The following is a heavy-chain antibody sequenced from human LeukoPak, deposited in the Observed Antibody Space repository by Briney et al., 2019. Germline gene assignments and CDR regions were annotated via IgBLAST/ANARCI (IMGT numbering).Heavy chain of an antibody. Sequence: PGGSLRLSCAASGFTFDDYGMSWVRQAPGKGLEWVSGINWNGGSTGYADSVKGRFTISRDNAKNSLYLQMNSLRAEDTALYYCARDRSGITMTGAFDIWGQGTMVTVSS. D-gene: IGHD3-22*01. CDR2: INWNGGST. V-gene: IGHV3-20*04. J-gene: IGHJ3*02. CDR1: GFTFDDYG. CDR3: ARDRSGITMTGAFDI.